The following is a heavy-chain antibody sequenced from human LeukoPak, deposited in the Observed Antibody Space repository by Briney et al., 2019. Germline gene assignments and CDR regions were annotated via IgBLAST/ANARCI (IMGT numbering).Heavy chain of an antibody. J-gene: IGHJ6*03. D-gene: IGHD2-15*01. CDR2: ISAYNGNT. V-gene: IGHV1-18*01. Sequence: GASVKVSCKASGGTFNNYTISWVRQAPGQGLEWMGWISAYNGNTNYAQKLQGRVTMTTDTSTSTAYMELRSLRSDDTAVYYCARVPGVVVNTGYYYYMDVWGKGTTVTVSS. CDR1: GGTFNNYT. CDR3: ARVPGVVVNTGYYYYMDV.